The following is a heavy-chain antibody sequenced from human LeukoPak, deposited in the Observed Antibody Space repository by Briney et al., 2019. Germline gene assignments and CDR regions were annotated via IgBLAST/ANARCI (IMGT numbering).Heavy chain of an antibody. CDR2: IYYSGST. V-gene: IGHV4-61*10. D-gene: IGHD2-21*02. J-gene: IGHJ2*01. CDR1: GGSISSGSYY. Sequence: SQTLSLTCTVSGGSISSGSYYWSWIRQPAGKGLEWIGYIYYSGSTNYNPSLKSRVTISVDTSKNQFSLKLSSVTAADTAVYYCARDYPVIQGAWYFDLWGRGTLVTVSS. CDR3: ARDYPVIQGAWYFDL.